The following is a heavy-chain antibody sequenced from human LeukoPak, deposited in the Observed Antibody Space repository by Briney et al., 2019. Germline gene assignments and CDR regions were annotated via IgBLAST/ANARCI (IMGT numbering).Heavy chain of an antibody. Sequence: SETLSLTCTVSGGSISSGSYYWSWIRQPAGKGLEWIGSIYTSGSTYYNPSLKSRVTISVDTSKNQFSLKLSSVTAADTAVYYCARGYYDFWSGYPYYFDYWGQGTLVTVSS. CDR3: ARGYYDFWSGYPYYFDY. CDR2: IYTSGST. J-gene: IGHJ4*02. V-gene: IGHV4-61*02. CDR1: GGSISSGSYY. D-gene: IGHD3-3*01.